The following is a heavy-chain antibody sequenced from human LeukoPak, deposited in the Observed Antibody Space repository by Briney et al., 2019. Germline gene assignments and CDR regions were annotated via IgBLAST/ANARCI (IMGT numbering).Heavy chain of an antibody. D-gene: IGHD3-10*01. CDR1: GGTFSSYA. V-gene: IGHV1-69*06. Sequence: SVKVSCKASGGTFSSYAISWVRQAPGQGLEWMGGIIPIFGTANYAQKFQGRVTITADRSTSTAYMELSSLRSEDTAVYYCARDLTVRDTAHPDYYYYGMDVWGKGTTVTVSS. CDR3: ARDLTVRDTAHPDYYYYGMDV. J-gene: IGHJ6*04. CDR2: IIPIFGTA.